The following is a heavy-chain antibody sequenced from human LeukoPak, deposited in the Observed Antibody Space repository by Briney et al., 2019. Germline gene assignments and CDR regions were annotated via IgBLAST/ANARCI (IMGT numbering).Heavy chain of an antibody. V-gene: IGHV1-8*01. CDR1: GYTFTSYD. CDR3: ARALAGTAELDV. Sequence: ASVKVSCEASGYTFTSYDIHWVRQATGQGLEWMGRMNPNNGNTGDAQKFQGRVTMTRDPSISTAYMELSSLRSEDTGVYFCARALAGTAELDVWGKGTTVTVSS. D-gene: IGHD1-1*01. CDR2: MNPNNGNT. J-gene: IGHJ6*04.